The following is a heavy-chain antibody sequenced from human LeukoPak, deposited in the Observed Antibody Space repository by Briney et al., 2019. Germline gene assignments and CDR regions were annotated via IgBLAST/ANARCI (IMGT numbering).Heavy chain of an antibody. CDR3: ARSRVAGYGTVRDH. CDR1: GCSFTSYW. Sequence: SPQISSKGFGCSFTSYWSGWGRRMPGEGVEWMGIIYPGDSDTRYSTPFERQVSISADKSTTTASLQWSSLKASDTAMYYCARSRVAGYGTVRDHWGQGNLVTVSS. V-gene: IGHV5-51*01. D-gene: IGHD6-19*01. J-gene: IGHJ4*02. CDR2: IYPGDSDT.